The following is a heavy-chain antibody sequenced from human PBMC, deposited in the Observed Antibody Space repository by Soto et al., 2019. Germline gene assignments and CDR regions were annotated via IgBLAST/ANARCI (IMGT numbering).Heavy chain of an antibody. J-gene: IGHJ4*02. CDR2: ISGSGGST. CDR1: GFTFISYA. CDR3: AKGQGATAR. Sequence: PWGSLRLSCAASGFTFISYAMSLFRQAPGKGLEWVSAISGSGGSTYYADSVKGRFTISRDNSKNTLYLQMNSLRAEDTAVYYCAKGQGATARWGQGTLVTVSS. V-gene: IGHV3-23*01. D-gene: IGHD2-15*01.